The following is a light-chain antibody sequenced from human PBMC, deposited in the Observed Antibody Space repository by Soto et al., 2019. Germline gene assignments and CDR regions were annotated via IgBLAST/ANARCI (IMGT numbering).Light chain of an antibody. J-gene: IGKJ2*01. V-gene: IGKV3-15*01. CDR3: QQYNNWPLYT. CDR1: QSVSSN. CDR2: GAS. Sequence: EIVMTQSLPTQSVAPGERATLSCRASQSVSSNLAWYQQKPGQAPRLLIYGASTRATGIPARFSGSESVTEFTLTISSLQSEYFAVYYCQQYNNWPLYTFGQGTKLEIK.